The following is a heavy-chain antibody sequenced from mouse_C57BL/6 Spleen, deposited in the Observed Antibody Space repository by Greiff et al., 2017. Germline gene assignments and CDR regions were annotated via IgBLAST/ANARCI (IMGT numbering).Heavy chain of an antibody. J-gene: IGHJ4*01. CDR3: ARGSSFYAMDY. CDR2: IYPGSGST. V-gene: IGHV1-55*01. D-gene: IGHD3-1*01. CDR1: GYTFTSYW. Sequence: VQLQQPGAELVKPGASVTMSCKASGYTFTSYWITWVKQRPGQGLEWIGDIYPGSGSTNYNEKFKSKATLTVDTSSSTAYMQLSSLTSEDYAVYYCARGSSFYAMDYWGQGTSVTVSS.